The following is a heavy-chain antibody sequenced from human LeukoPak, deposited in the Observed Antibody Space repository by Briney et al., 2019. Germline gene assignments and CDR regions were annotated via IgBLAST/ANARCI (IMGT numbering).Heavy chain of an antibody. CDR2: ISYDGSNK. CDR1: GFTFSSYA. Sequence: PGGSLRLSCAASGFTFSSYAMHWVRRAPGKGLEWVAVISYDGSNKYYADSVKGRFTISRDNSKNTLYLQMNSLRAEDTAVYYCARDTSVVVPAAIRGYYYYGMDVWGQGTTVTVSS. V-gene: IGHV3-30-3*01. D-gene: IGHD2-2*02. CDR3: ARDTSVVVPAAIRGYYYYGMDV. J-gene: IGHJ6*02.